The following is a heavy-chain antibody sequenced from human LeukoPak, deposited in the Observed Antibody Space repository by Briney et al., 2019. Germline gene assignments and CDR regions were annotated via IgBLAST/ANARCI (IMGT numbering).Heavy chain of an antibody. CDR2: IYPGDSDT. CDR3: ARPLDAVAGTSSDY. J-gene: IGHJ4*02. CDR1: GYSFTSYW. D-gene: IGHD6-19*01. Sequence: GESLKISCKGSGYSFTSYWIGWVRQMPGKGLEWMGIIYPGDSDTRYSPSFQGQVTMSADRPISTTYLQWSSLKASDTAMYYCARPLDAVAGTSSDYWGQGTLVTVSS. V-gene: IGHV5-51*01.